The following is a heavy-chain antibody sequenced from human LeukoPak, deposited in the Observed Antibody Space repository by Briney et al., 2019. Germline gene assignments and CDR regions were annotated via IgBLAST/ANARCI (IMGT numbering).Heavy chain of an antibody. V-gene: IGHV3-23*01. J-gene: IGHJ2*01. Sequence: GGSLRLSCAASGFSFSSYTMNWVRQTPGKGLEWVSGIGGSGDSTYYANSVKGRFTISRDNSKNTLYLQMNSLRAEDTAVYYCAKRRYYDSSGYLFWFFDLWSRGTLVTVSS. CDR3: AKRRYYDSSGYLFWFFDL. CDR2: IGGSGDST. D-gene: IGHD3-22*01. CDR1: GFSFSSYT.